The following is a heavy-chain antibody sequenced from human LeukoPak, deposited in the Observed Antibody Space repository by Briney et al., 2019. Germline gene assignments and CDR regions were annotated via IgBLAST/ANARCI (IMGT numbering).Heavy chain of an antibody. J-gene: IGHJ4*02. CDR2: FDPEDGET. V-gene: IGHV1-24*01. CDR1: RYTLTELS. Sequence: ASVKVSCRVSRYTLTELSMHWVRQAPGKGLEWMGGFDPEDGETIYAQKFQGRVTMTEDTSTDTAYMELSSLRSEDTAVYYCATALFNYYYDSSGYRQGELDYWGQGTLVTVSS. D-gene: IGHD3-22*01. CDR3: ATALFNYYYDSSGYRQGELDY.